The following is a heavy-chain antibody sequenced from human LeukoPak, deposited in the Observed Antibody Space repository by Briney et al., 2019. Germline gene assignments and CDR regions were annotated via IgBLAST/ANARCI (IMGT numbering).Heavy chain of an antibody. J-gene: IGHJ4*02. CDR2: IYYSGST. D-gene: IGHD6-13*01. V-gene: IGHV4-59*01. CDR3: ASVEAAAGPSYFDY. CDR1: GGSISSYY. Sequence: SETLSLTCTVSGGSISSYYWSWIRQPPGKGLEWIGYIYYSGSTNYNPSLKSRVTISVDTSKNQFSLKLSSVTAADTAVYYCASVEAAAGPSYFDYWGQGTLVTVSS.